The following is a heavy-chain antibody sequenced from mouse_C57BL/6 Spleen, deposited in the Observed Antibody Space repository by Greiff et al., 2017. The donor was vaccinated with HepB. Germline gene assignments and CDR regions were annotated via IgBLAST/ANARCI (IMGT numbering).Heavy chain of an antibody. CDR1: GYTFTSYW. V-gene: IGHV1-50*01. CDR3: AHGSGSYYFDD. Sequence: QVQLQQSGAELVKPGASVKLSCKASGYTFTSYWMQWVKQRPGQGLEWIGEIDPSDSYTNYNQKFKGKATLTVDTSSSTAYMQLSSLTSEDSAVYYCAHGSGSYYFDDWGQGTTLTVSS. CDR2: IDPSDSYT. D-gene: IGHD1-1*01. J-gene: IGHJ2*01.